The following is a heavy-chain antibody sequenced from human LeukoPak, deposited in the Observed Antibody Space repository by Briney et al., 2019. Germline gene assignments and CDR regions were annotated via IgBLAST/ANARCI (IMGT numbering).Heavy chain of an antibody. V-gene: IGHV3-30*02. J-gene: IGHJ4*02. CDR3: AKVDTAMVTRYYFDY. CDR2: IRYDGSNK. CDR1: GFTFSSYG. Sequence: GGSLRLSCAASGFTFSSYGMHWVRQAPGKGLEWVAFIRYDGSNKYYADSVKGRFTSSRDNSKNTLYLQMNSLRAEDTAVYYCAKVDTAMVTRYYFDYWGQGTLVTVSS. D-gene: IGHD5-18*01.